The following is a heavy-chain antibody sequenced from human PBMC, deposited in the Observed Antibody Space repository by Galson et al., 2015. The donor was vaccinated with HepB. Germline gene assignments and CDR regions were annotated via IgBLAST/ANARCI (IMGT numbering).Heavy chain of an antibody. CDR3: ARDLMRGGYCSGGSCYSRWFDP. J-gene: IGHJ5*02. CDR1: GGTFSSYA. CDR2: IIPIFGTA. Sequence: SVKVSCKASGGTFSSYAISWVRQAPGQGLEWMGGIIPIFGTANYAQKFQGRVTITADKSTSTAYMELSSLRSEDTAVYYCARDLMRGGYCSGGSCYSRWFDPWGQGTLVTVSS. V-gene: IGHV1-69*06. D-gene: IGHD2-15*01.